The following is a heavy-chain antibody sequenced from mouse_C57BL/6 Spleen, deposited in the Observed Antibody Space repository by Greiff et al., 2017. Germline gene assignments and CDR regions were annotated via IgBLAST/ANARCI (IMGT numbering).Heavy chain of an antibody. V-gene: IGHV3-6*01. Sequence: VQLKESGPGLVKPSQSLSLTCSVTGYSITSGYYWNWIRQFPGNKLEWMGYISYDGSNNYNPSLKNRISITRDTSKNQFFLKLNSVTTEDTATYYCARDHSNYEDWCFDVWGTGTTVTVSS. CDR2: ISYDGSN. CDR3: ARDHSNYEDWCFDV. D-gene: IGHD2-5*01. CDR1: GYSITSGYY. J-gene: IGHJ1*03.